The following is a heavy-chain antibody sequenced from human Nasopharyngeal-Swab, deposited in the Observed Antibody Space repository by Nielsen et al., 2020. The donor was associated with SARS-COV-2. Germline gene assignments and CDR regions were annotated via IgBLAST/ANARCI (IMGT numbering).Heavy chain of an antibody. CDR3: ARDRARYQLDP. V-gene: IGHV3-11*04. CDR2: ISSSGSTI. J-gene: IGHJ5*02. D-gene: IGHD2-2*01. Sequence: GGSLRLSCAAFGFTFSDYYMSWIRQAPGKGLEWVSYISSSGSTIYYADSVKGRFTISRDNAKNSLYLQMNSLRAEDTAVYYCARDRARYQLDPWGQGTLVTVSS. CDR1: GFTFSDYY.